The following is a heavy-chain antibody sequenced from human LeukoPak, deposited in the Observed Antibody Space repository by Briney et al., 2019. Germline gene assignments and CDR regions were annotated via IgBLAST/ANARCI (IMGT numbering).Heavy chain of an antibody. CDR1: GFTFSSYS. V-gene: IGHV3-48*01. CDR3: ARGHSYFDY. J-gene: IGHJ4*02. CDR2: ISSSSSTI. Sequence: GGSLRLSCAASGFTFSSYSMNWVRQAPGKGLEWVSYISSSSSTIYYADSVKGRFTISRDNSKNTLYLQMNSLRAEDTAVYYCARGHSYFDYWGQGTLATVSS.